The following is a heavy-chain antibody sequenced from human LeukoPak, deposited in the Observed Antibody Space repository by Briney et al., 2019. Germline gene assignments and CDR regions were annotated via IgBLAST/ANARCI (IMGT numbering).Heavy chain of an antibody. V-gene: IGHV3-7*01. Sequence: GGSLRLSCAASGFTFSSYWMSWVRQAPGKGLEWVANIKQDGSEKYYVDSVKGRFTISRDNAKNSLYLQMNSLRAEDTAVYYCARGGGSYWVGYYYYYMDVWGKGTTVTVSS. J-gene: IGHJ6*03. CDR2: IKQDGSEK. D-gene: IGHD1-26*01. CDR1: GFTFSSYW. CDR3: ARGGGSYWVGYYYYYMDV.